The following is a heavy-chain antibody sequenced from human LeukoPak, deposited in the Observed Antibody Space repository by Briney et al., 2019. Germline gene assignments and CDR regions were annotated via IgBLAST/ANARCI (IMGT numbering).Heavy chain of an antibody. CDR3: VRETGWLFDF. D-gene: IGHD5-12*01. Sequence: GGSLRLSCAASGFTFSSYAMSWVRQAPGKGLEWVSAISGSGGSTYYADSVKGRFTISRDNAKNSLFLQVNSLRAEDTAVYYCVRETGWLFDFWGQGTLVIVSS. CDR1: GFTFSSYA. V-gene: IGHV3-23*01. CDR2: ISGSGGST. J-gene: IGHJ4*02.